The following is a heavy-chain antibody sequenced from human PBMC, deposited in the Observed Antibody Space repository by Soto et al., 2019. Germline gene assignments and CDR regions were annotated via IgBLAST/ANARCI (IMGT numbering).Heavy chain of an antibody. CDR3: AKDRTMARGIRAFDI. V-gene: IGHV3-23*01. CDR1: GFAFGNYP. CDR2: ITGSGGMT. J-gene: IGHJ3*02. Sequence: EAQLLQSGGGLVPPGGSLRLSCVASGFAFGNYPMAWVRQTPEKGLQWISTITGSGGMTDYEDSVRGRFTVSIDHSKDTVHLRMTSLRADDTAVYYCAKDRTMARGIRAFDIWGQGTTVTISS. D-gene: IGHD3-10*01.